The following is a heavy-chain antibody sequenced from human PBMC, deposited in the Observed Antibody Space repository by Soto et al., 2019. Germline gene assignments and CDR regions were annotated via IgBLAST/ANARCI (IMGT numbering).Heavy chain of an antibody. CDR2: ISYDGSNK. Sequence: GGSLRLSCAASGFTFSSYGMHWVRQAPGKGLEWVAVISYDGSNKYYADSVKGRFTISRDNSKNTLYLQMNSRRAEDTAVYYCANPFGGSGTSTWGQGTLVTVSS. J-gene: IGHJ5*02. D-gene: IGHD3-10*01. CDR1: GFTFSSYG. CDR3: ANPFGGSGTST. V-gene: IGHV3-30*18.